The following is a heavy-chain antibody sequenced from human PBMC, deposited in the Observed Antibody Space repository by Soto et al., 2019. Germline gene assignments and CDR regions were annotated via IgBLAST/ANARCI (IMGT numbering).Heavy chain of an antibody. V-gene: IGHV4-30-4*01. J-gene: IGHJ6*02. D-gene: IGHD1-1*01. CDR2: IHYSGST. CDR3: ARCEAPPTYYGMDV. Sequence: QVQLQESGPGLVKPSQTLSLTCTVSGGSISSGDYYWNWIRQPPGKGLEWIGYIHYSGSTYYSPSRATRATISFDMSKDQFSLRLNSVTAEDTAVYYCARCEAPPTYYGMDVWGQGTTVTVSS. CDR1: GGSISSGDYY.